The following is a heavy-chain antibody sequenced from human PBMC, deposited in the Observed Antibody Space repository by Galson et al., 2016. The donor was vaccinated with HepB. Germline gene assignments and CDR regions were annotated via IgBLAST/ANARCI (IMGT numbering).Heavy chain of an antibody. V-gene: IGHV3-23*01. CDR3: AVRYSSIWYFQH. J-gene: IGHJ1*01. D-gene: IGHD6-13*01. CDR1: GFTLSNSA. CDR2: MSDSGGST. Sequence: SLRLSCAASGFTLSNSAMSWVRQAPGKGLEWVSAMSDSGGSTYYADSVKGRFTVSRDNSKNTLYLQMNSLGAEDTAIYYSAVRYSSIWYFQHWGRGTLVSVSS.